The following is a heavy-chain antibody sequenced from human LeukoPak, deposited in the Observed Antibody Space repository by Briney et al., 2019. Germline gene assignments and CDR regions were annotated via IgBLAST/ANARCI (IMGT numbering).Heavy chain of an antibody. J-gene: IGHJ3*02. Sequence: PSETLSLTCTVSGYSISSGYYWGWIRQPPGKGLEWIGSIYYSGSTYYNPSLKSRVTISVDTSKNQFSLKLSSVTAADTAVYYCARGKSRPRRYIAAAGMGAFDIWGQGTMVTVSS. CDR1: GYSISSGYY. D-gene: IGHD6-13*01. CDR3: ARGKSRPRRYIAAAGMGAFDI. V-gene: IGHV4-38-2*02. CDR2: IYYSGST.